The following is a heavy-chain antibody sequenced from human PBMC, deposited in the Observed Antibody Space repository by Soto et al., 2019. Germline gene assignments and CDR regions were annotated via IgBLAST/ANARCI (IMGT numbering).Heavy chain of an antibody. V-gene: IGHV1-2*04. CDR1: GYTFTGYY. CDR2: INPNSGGT. J-gene: IGHJ4*02. D-gene: IGHD6-19*01. Sequence: DSVKLSCKAPGYTFTGYYMHSVRQEPRQGLEWMGWINPNSGGTNYAQKFQGWVTMTRDTSISTAYMELSRLRSDDTAVFYCERELQLIAVAPQGFDYWGQGTLVIVSS. CDR3: ERELQLIAVAPQGFDY.